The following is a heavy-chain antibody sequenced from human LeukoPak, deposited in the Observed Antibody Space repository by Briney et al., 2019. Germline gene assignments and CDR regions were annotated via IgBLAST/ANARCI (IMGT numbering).Heavy chain of an antibody. Sequence: AGGSLRLSCAASGFTFSSYWMSWVRQAPGKGLEWVANIKQDGSEKYYVDSVKGRFTISRDNAKNSLYLQMNSLRAEDTAVYYCARDRGVRGVDYYYYMDVWGKGTTVTISS. D-gene: IGHD3-10*01. V-gene: IGHV3-7*01. CDR1: GFTFSSYW. CDR3: ARDRGVRGVDYYYYMDV. CDR2: IKQDGSEK. J-gene: IGHJ6*03.